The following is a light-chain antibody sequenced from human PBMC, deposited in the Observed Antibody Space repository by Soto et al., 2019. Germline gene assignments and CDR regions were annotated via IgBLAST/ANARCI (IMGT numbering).Light chain of an antibody. V-gene: IGKV1-12*01. J-gene: IGKJ3*01. CDR1: QGIGSC. CDR2: AAA. CDR3: QQANSVPLT. Sequence: DIQMTQSPYSVSSSAGDRVTITCRASQGIGSCLGWYQQKPEKAPKLLIYAAASLQSGVPSRFSATFSGTEFTLTISSLQPEDLATYFCQQANSVPLTFGPGTKVDLK.